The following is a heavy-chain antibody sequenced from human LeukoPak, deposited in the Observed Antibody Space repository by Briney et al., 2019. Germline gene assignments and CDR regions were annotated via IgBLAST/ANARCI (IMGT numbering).Heavy chain of an antibody. D-gene: IGHD3-22*01. CDR1: GFTVSSNY. J-gene: IGHJ4*02. V-gene: IGHV3-53*01. CDR2: IYSGGST. Sequence: GSLILSCAASGFTVSSNYMSWVRQAPGKGLEWVSVIYSGGSTYYADSVKGRFTISRDNSKNTLYLQMNSLRAEDTAVYYCARFAFSGYYDYYFDYWGQGTLVTVSS. CDR3: ARFAFSGYYDYYFDY.